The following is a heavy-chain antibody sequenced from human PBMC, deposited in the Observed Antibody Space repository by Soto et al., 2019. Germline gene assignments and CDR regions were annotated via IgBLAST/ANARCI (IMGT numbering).Heavy chain of an antibody. CDR3: AREETAWTIAYGLDG. V-gene: IGHV3-21*01. Sequence: GGSLTLSCAVSGFTFNNYYIHWVRQAPGKGLEWVSSIRSGRDTFYADSVKGRFSISRDDATSSVSLQMNSLRGEDTAVYFCAREETAWTIAYGLDGWLRGTTFTV. CDR1: GFTFNNYY. J-gene: IGHJ6*04. D-gene: IGHD2-21*02. CDR2: IRSGRDT.